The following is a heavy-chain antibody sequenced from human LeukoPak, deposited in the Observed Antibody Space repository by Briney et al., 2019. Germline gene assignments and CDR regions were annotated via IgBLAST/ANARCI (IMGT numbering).Heavy chain of an antibody. CDR2: TRNKANSYTT. D-gene: IGHD6-13*01. Sequence: GGSLRLSCAASGFTFSDHYMDWVRQAPGKGLEWVGRTRNKANSYTTEYAASGKGRFTISRDDSKNSLYLQMNSLKTEDTAVYYCARWGAAAGIGAFDIWGQGTMVTVSS. J-gene: IGHJ3*02. CDR1: GFTFSDHY. CDR3: ARWGAAAGIGAFDI. V-gene: IGHV3-72*01.